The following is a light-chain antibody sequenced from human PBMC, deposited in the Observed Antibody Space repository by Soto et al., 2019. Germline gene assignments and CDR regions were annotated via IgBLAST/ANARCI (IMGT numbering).Light chain of an antibody. J-gene: IGLJ1*01. V-gene: IGLV2-8*01. CDR3: SSYAGSNNFV. CDR1: SSDVGGYNY. CDR2: EVS. Sequence: SVLTQPPSASGSPGQSATISCTGTSSDVGGYNYVSWYQQHPGKAPKLMIYEVSERPSGVPDRFSGSKSSNTASLTVSGLQAEDEADYYCSSYAGSNNFVFGTGTKVTVL.